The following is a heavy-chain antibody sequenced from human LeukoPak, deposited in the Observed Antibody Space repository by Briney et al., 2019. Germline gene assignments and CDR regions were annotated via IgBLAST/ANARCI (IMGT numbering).Heavy chain of an antibody. CDR1: GGSISSNY. J-gene: IGHJ2*01. CDR2: IYSSGNT. V-gene: IGHV4-4*07. Sequence: SETLSLTCTVSGGSISSNYWSWIRQPAGKGLEYIGRIYSSGNTNYNPSHKSRVTMSVDTSKNQFSLLLHSVTAADTAVYYCARVWLSSGSYWYFDFWGRGTLVIVSS. D-gene: IGHD3-22*01. CDR3: ARVWLSSGSYWYFDF.